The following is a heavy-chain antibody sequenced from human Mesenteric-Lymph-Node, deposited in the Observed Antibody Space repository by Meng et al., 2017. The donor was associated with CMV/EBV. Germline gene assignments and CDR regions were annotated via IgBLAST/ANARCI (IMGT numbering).Heavy chain of an antibody. V-gene: IGHV2-5*02. J-gene: IGHJ4*02. CDR1: WFSRTTRCVG. CDR3: ANRGDGDYVFDF. Sequence: TLKGPCAALVKTPGAPMLASCFSWFSRTTRCVGRGLIRQPPGKPLEWLSLIYWDDDTRYSHSLKNRLTITKDTSKNPVVLTLTNMDPGDTGAYYCANRGDGDYVFDFWGQGALVTVSS. D-gene: IGHD4-17*01. CDR2: IYWDDDT.